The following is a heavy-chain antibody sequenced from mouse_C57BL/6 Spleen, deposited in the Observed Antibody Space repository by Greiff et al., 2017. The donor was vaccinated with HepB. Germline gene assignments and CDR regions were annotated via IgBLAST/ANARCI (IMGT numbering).Heavy chain of an antibody. CDR2: IDPNSGGT. CDR3: ARWDYYGSSSLGEYFDY. D-gene: IGHD1-1*01. V-gene: IGHV1-72*01. Sequence: QVHVKQPGAELVKPGASVKLSCKASGYTFTSYWMHWVKQRPGRGLEWIGRIDPNSGGTKYNEKFKSKATLTVDKPSSTAYMQLSSLTSEDSAVYYCARWDYYGSSSLGEYFDYWGQGTTLTVSS. CDR1: GYTFTSYW. J-gene: IGHJ2*01.